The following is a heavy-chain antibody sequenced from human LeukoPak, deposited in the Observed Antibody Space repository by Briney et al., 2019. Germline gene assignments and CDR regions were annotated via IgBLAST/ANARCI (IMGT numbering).Heavy chain of an antibody. CDR1: GYTFTGYY. J-gene: IGHJ6*03. Sequence: ASVKVSCKASGYTFTGYYMHWVRQAPGQGLEWMGCINPNSGGTNYAQKFQGRVTMTRDTSISTAYMELSRLRSDGTAVYYCARGAGAYSSGWPAYYYYYYMDVWGKGTTVTVSS. V-gene: IGHV1-2*02. CDR2: INPNSGGT. CDR3: ARGAGAYSSGWPAYYYYYYMDV. D-gene: IGHD6-19*01.